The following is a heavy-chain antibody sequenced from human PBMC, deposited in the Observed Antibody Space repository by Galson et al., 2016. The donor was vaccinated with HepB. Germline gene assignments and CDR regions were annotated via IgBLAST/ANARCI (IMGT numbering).Heavy chain of an antibody. J-gene: IGHJ4*02. CDR2: FGDGGDI. D-gene: IGHD2-2*01. Sequence: SLRLSCAASGFIFSSYAMTWVHQAPGKGPEWVSTFGDGGDIYYADSVKGRFTISSDNSRNTLYLQMNSLRADDTAVYYCAGVPSGKRLDYWGQGTLVTVSS. V-gene: IGHV3-23*01. CDR3: AGVPSGKRLDY. CDR1: GFIFSSYA.